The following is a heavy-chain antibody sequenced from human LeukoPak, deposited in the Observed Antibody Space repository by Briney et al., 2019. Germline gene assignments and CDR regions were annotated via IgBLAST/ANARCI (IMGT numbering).Heavy chain of an antibody. CDR1: GGSISSNSYS. Sequence: SETLSLTCTVSGGSISSNSYSWGWIRQPPGKGLEWIGSIYYSGSTYYNPSLKSRVTISVDTSKNQFSLKLSSVTAADTAVYYCARALGWFGELIPSSFDYWGQGTLVTVSS. CDR2: IYYSGST. D-gene: IGHD3-10*01. J-gene: IGHJ4*02. CDR3: ARALGWFGELIPSSFDY. V-gene: IGHV4-39*07.